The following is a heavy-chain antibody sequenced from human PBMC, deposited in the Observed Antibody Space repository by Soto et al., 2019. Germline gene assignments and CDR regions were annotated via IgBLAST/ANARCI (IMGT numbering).Heavy chain of an antibody. CDR3: ALVVVEYSSSSGLGWFDP. J-gene: IGHJ5*02. D-gene: IGHD6-6*01. V-gene: IGHV4-39*01. CDR2: IYYSGST. CDR1: GGSISSSSYY. Sequence: PSETLSLTCTVSGGSISSSSYYWGWIRQPPGKGLEWIGSIYYSGSTYYNPSLKSRVTISVDTPKNQFSLKLSSVTAADTAVYYCALVVVEYSSSSGLGWFDPWGQGTLVTVS.